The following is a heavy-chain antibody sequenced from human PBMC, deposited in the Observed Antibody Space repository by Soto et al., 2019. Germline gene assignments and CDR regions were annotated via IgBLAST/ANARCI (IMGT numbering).Heavy chain of an antibody. V-gene: IGHV3-30*18. D-gene: IGHD6-13*01. CDR2: ISYDGNIK. Sequence: QVQLVVSGGGVVQPGRSLRLSCAASGFTFSNFGMHWVRQAPGKGLEWVASISYDGNIKYSVDSVKGRFTISRDNSKNTLYLQMNSLISEDTAVYYCAKFSGLVPAAVDDYWGQGTLVTVSS. J-gene: IGHJ4*02. CDR3: AKFSGLVPAAVDDY. CDR1: GFTFSNFG.